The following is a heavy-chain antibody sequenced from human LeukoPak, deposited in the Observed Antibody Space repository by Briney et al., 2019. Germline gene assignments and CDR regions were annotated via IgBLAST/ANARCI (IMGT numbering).Heavy chain of an antibody. D-gene: IGHD1-26*01. Sequence: GGSLRLSCAASGFTFSTYWMSWVRQAPGKGLEWVANIKEDGSMKYYVDSVKGRFTISRDNAKNSLYLQMNSLRAEDGAVYYCAREILGAATALDLWGQGTLVTVSS. CDR3: AREILGAATALDL. J-gene: IGHJ5*02. CDR1: GFTFSTYW. CDR2: IKEDGSMK. V-gene: IGHV3-7*04.